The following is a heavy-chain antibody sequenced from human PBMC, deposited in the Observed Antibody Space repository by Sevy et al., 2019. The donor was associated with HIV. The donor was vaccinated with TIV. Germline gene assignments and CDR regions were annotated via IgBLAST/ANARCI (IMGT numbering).Heavy chain of an antibody. Sequence: GGSLRLSCAASGFTFTTYAMHWVRQAPGKGLEWVAVISYDGSNTYYAYSVKGRFTISRDSSKNSLYLQMNSLRAEDTAVYFRARDGGYDSRGYDLSNYWGQGTLVTVSS. D-gene: IGHD3-22*01. CDR2: ISYDGSNT. J-gene: IGHJ4*02. V-gene: IGHV3-30-3*01. CDR1: GFTFTTYA. CDR3: ARDGGYDSRGYDLSNY.